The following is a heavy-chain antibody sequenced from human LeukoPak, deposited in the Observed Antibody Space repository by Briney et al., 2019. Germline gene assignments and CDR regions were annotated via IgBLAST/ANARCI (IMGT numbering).Heavy chain of an antibody. CDR2: INPKSGAT. V-gene: IGHV1-2*07. Sequence: ASVKVSCKASGYTFIGYNMHWVRQAPGQGLEWMGWINPKSGATIFARKFQDRVTLTRDTSINTVYMELSRLRSDDTAFYFCARASFNGNSEAYWGQGTLVTVSS. CDR3: ARASFNGNSEAY. CDR1: GYTFIGYN. D-gene: IGHD4-23*01. J-gene: IGHJ4*02.